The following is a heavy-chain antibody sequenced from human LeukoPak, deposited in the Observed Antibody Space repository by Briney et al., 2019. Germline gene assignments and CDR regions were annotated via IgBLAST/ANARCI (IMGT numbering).Heavy chain of an antibody. J-gene: IGHJ6*03. CDR2: VNPGGSIA. D-gene: IGHD3-16*01. V-gene: IGHV3-74*01. CDR1: GFTFDDYA. CDR3: VRGTYHAYYMDV. Sequence: GGSLRLSCAASGFTFDDYAMHWVRQAPGKGLVWVSRVNPGGSIANFADSVKGRFTISRDNAKNTVYLQTSSLTAEDTAVYYCVRGTYHAYYMDVWGKGTTVTVSS.